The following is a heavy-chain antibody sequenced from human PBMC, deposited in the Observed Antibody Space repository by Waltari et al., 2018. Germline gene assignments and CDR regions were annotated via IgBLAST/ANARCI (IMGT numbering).Heavy chain of an antibody. D-gene: IGHD6-19*01. V-gene: IGHV4-39*01. Sequence: QLQLQESGPGLVKPSETLSLTCTVSGGSISSSSYYWGWIRQHPGKGLEWIGSIDYSGRTYYNPSLKSRVTISVDTSKNQFSLKLSSVTAADTAVYYCARHGSSGWFRGYYFDYWGQGTLVTVSS. J-gene: IGHJ4*02. CDR3: ARHGSSGWFRGYYFDY. CDR2: IDYSGRT. CDR1: GGSISSSSYY.